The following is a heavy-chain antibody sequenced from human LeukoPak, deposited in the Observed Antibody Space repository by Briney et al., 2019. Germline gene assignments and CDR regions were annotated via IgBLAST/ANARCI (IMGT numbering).Heavy chain of an antibody. J-gene: IGHJ4*02. CDR1: GYSISSGYY. D-gene: IGHD1-26*01. CDR3: ARGTVGAHFDY. CDR2: IYHSGST. Sequence: SETLSLTCTVSGYSISSGYYWGWIRQPPGKGLEWIGSIYHSGSTYYNPPLKSRVTISVDTSKNQFSLKLSSVTAADTAVYYCARGTVGAHFDYWGQGTLVTVSS. V-gene: IGHV4-38-2*02.